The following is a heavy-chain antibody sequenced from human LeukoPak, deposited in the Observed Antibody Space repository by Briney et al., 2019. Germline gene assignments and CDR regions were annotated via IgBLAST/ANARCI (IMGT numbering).Heavy chain of an antibody. D-gene: IGHD2-21*02. CDR2: IYTSGRA. V-gene: IGHV4-61*02. CDR3: ARQKGRMVVTASYYFDY. Sequence: SETLSLTCSVSGASISGGSHYWSWIRQPAGKGLQWIGRIYTSGRADYNPSLKSRVTISVDTSKNQFSLKLSSVTAADTAVYYCARQKGRMVVTASYYFDYWGQGTLVTVSS. J-gene: IGHJ4*02. CDR1: GASISGGSHY.